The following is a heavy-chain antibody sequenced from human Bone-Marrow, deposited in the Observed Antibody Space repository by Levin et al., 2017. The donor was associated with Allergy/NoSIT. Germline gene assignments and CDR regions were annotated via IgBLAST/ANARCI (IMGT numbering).Heavy chain of an antibody. V-gene: IGHV6-1*01. CDR2: TYYRSKWYN. CDR3: ARVVGAPPYYYYYGMDV. CDR1: GDSVSSNSAA. J-gene: IGHJ6*02. D-gene: IGHD1-26*01. Sequence: PSQTLSLTCAISGDSVSSNSAAWNWIRQSPSRGLEWLGRTYYRSKWYNDYAVSVKSRITINPDTSKNQFSLQLNSVTPEDTAVYYCARVVGAPPYYYYYGMDVWGQGTTVTVSS.